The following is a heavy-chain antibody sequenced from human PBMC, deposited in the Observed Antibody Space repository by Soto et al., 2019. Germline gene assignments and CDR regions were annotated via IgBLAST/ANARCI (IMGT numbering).Heavy chain of an antibody. V-gene: IGHV1-8*01. J-gene: IGHJ6*02. CDR2: MNPNSGNT. D-gene: IGHD3-3*01. CDR3: ARGQGLRFLEWLSSSGMDV. CDR1: GYTFTSYD. Sequence: ASVKVSCKASGYTFTSYDINWVRQATGQGLEWMGWMNPNSGNTGYAQKFQGRVTMARNTSISTAYMELSSLRSEDTAVYYCARGQGLRFLEWLSSSGMDVWGQGTTVTVSS.